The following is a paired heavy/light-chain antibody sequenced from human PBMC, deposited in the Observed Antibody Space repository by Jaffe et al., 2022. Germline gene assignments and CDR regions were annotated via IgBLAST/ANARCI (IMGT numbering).Heavy chain of an antibody. V-gene: IGHV4-59*01. D-gene: IGHD6-13*01. CDR1: GGSISSYY. CDR3: ARVYSRESWYGWGPYGGYYMDV. CDR2: IYYSGST. Sequence: QVQLQESGPGLVKPSETLSLTCTVSGGSISSYYWSWIRQPPGKGLEWIGYIYYSGSTNYNPSLKSRVTISVDTSKNQFSLKLSSVTAADTAVYYCARVYSRESWYGWGPYGGYYMDVWGKGTTVTVSS. J-gene: IGHJ6*03.
Light chain of an antibody. Sequence: EIVLTQSPATLSLSPGERATLSCGASQSVSSSYLAWYQQKPGLAPRLLIYDASSRATGIPDRFSGSGSGTDFTLTISRLEPEDFAVYYCQQYGSSPPLTFGGGTKVEIK. CDR3: QQYGSSPPLT. V-gene: IGKV3D-20*01. CDR2: DAS. CDR1: QSVSSSY. J-gene: IGKJ4*01.